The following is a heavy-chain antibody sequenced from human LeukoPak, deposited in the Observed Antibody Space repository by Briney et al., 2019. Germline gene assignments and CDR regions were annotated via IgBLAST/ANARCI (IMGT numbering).Heavy chain of an antibody. CDR2: IRYDGSNK. CDR3: AKDPYDRSHMTMVGAFDI. CDR1: GFTFSSYG. D-gene: IGHD4/OR15-4a*01. V-gene: IGHV3-30*02. J-gene: IGHJ3*02. Sequence: PGGSLRLSCAASGFTFSSYGMHWVRQAPGKGLEWVAFIRYDGSNKYYADSVKGRFTISRDNSKNTLYLQMNSLRAEDTAVYYCAKDPYDRSHMTMVGAFDIWGQGTMVTVSS.